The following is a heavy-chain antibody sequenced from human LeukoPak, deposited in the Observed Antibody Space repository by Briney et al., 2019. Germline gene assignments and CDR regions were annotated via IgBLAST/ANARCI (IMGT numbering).Heavy chain of an antibody. CDR2: IIPIVGTA. J-gene: IGHJ4*02. V-gene: IGHV1-69*13. D-gene: IGHD2-15*01. Sequence: SVKVSCKASGGTFSSYAISWVRQAPGQGLEWMGGIIPIVGTANYAQKFQGRVTITADESTSTAYMELSRLRSEDTAVYYCASCSGGSCYPMGIGYWGQGTLVTVSS. CDR3: ASCSGGSCYPMGIGY. CDR1: GGTFSSYA.